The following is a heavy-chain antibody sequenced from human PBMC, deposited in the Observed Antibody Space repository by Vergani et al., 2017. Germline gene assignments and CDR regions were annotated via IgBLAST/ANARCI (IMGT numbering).Heavy chain of an antibody. J-gene: IGHJ4*02. CDR3: GKYLRNSPDGLPDS. V-gene: IGHV3-30*02. D-gene: IGHD4-23*01. CDR1: GFTFSNFG. Sequence: QVQLVESAGGVVQPGGYLRLYCAASGFTFSNFGMHWLRQAPGKGLEWLVYIGKDGINTRYRDAVKGRFTVSRDNSKDILYLQMDSLRSEDTALYYCGKYLRNSPDGLPDSWGPGTLVIVAS. CDR2: IGKDGINT.